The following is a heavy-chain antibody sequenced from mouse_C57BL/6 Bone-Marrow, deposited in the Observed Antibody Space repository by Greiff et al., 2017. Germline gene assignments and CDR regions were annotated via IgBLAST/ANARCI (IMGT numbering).Heavy chain of an antibody. CDR2: IDPSDSET. CDR3: ARCTRVRGSSYYFDY. D-gene: IGHD1-1*01. CDR1: GYTFTSYW. J-gene: IGHJ2*01. V-gene: IGHV1-52*01. Sequence: QVQLQQPGAELVRPGSSVKLSCKASGYTFTSYWMHWVKQRPIQGLEWIGNIDPSDSETHYNQKFKDKATLTVDKSSSTAYMQLSSLTSEDSAVYYCARCTRVRGSSYYFDYWGQGTTLTVSS.